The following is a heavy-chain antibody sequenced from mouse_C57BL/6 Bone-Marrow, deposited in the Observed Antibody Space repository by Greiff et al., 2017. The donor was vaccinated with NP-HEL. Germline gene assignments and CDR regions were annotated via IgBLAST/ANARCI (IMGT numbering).Heavy chain of an antibody. J-gene: IGHJ1*03. Sequence: VKLQQPGAELVRPGTSVKLSYKASGYTFTSYWMHWVKQRPGQGLEWIGVIDPSDSYTNYNQKFKGKATLTVDTSSSTAYMQLSSLTSEDSAVYYCASESNYWYFDVWGTGTTVTVSS. CDR2: IDPSDSYT. CDR3: ASESNYWYFDV. CDR1: GYTFTSYW. D-gene: IGHD1-3*01. V-gene: IGHV1-59*01.